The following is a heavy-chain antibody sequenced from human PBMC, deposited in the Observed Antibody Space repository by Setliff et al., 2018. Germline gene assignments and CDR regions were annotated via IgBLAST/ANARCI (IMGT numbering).Heavy chain of an antibody. CDR3: ARDTRVRDSSSVPSDTFDI. J-gene: IGHJ3*02. Sequence: PSETLSLTCSVSGGYISTYYWSWIRQPPGKGLEWIGNINYSGNSNYIPSLKSRVTIPVDTPKNQFSLKLSSVTAADTAVYYCARDTRVRDSSSVPSDTFDIWGRGTMVTVSS. CDR1: GGYISTYY. CDR2: INYSGNS. D-gene: IGHD2-15*01. V-gene: IGHV4-59*01.